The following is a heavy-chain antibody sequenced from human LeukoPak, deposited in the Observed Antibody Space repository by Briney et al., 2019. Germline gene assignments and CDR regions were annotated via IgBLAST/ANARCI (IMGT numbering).Heavy chain of an antibody. CDR1: GFTFDNYD. D-gene: IGHD2-2*02. J-gene: IGHJ1*01. V-gene: IGHV3-23*01. Sequence: GGSLSLSCDASGFTFDNYDMRWVRQAPGRGLEWVSVINNSGVSTHYAYSVEGRFTISRDNSGNTLFLNMNTLRADAMAVYYCAKDLYPHGLAKYFQRWGQGTLVTVSS. CDR2: INNSGVST. CDR3: AKDLYPHGLAKYFQR.